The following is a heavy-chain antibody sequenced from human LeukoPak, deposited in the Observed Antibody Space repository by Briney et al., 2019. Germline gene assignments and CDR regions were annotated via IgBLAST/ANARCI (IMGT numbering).Heavy chain of an antibody. V-gene: IGHV1-18*01. D-gene: IGHD5-18*01. CDR1: GYTFTSYG. CDR3: ARAADTAMVAFDY. J-gene: IGHJ4*02. CDR2: ISAYNGNT. Sequence: ASVKVSCKASGYTFTSYGISWVRQAPGQGLEWMGWISAYNGNTNYAQKLQGRVTMTTDTSTITAYMELMSLRSDDTAVYYCARAADTAMVAFDYWGQGTLVTVSS.